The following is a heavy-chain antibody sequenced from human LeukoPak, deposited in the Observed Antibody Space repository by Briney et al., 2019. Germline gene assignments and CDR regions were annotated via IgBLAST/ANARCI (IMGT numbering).Heavy chain of an antibody. CDR3: ARDRGYSGYDFEMSD. CDR2: IIPIFGTA. V-gene: IGHV1-69*05. CDR1: GGTFSSYA. Sequence: SVKVSCKASGGTFSSYAISWVRQAPGQGLELMGGIIPIFGTANYAQKFQGRVTITTDESTSTAYMELSSLRSEDTAVYYCARDRGYSGYDFEMSDWGQGTLVTVSS. J-gene: IGHJ4*02. D-gene: IGHD5-12*01.